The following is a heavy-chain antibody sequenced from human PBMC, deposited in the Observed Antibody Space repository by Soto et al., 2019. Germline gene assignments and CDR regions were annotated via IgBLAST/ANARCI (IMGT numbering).Heavy chain of an antibody. CDR1: GDTFSFYT. V-gene: IGHV1-69*02. CDR3: ATSYGAGYRAFDY. D-gene: IGHD3-10*01. J-gene: IGHJ4*02. CDR2: VNPILIMS. Sequence: QVQLVQSGAELKKPGSSVKVSCKASGDTFSFYTINWVRQAPGLGLEWMGRVNPILIMSNYAQKFQGRVTMTADKSTSTAYMELRSLRSEYTAFYYCATSYGAGYRAFDYWGQGALVTVSS.